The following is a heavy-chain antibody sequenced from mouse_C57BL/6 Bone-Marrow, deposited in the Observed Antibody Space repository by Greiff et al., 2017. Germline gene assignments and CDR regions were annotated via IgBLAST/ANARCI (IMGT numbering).Heavy chain of an antibody. Sequence: EVMLVESGGDLVKPGGSLKLSCAASGFTFSSYGMSWVRQTPDKRLEWVATISSGGSYTYYPDSVKGRFTISRDNAKNTLYLQMSSLKSEDTAMYYCPKSNYPLFDYWGQGTTLTVSS. CDR1: GFTFSSYG. CDR3: PKSNYPLFDY. CDR2: ISSGGSYT. V-gene: IGHV5-6*01. J-gene: IGHJ2*01. D-gene: IGHD2-5*01.